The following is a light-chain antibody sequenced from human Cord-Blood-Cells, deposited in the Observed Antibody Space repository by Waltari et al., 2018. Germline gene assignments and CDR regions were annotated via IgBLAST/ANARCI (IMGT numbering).Light chain of an antibody. V-gene: IGKV1-39*01. CDR2: AAS. J-gene: IGKJ2*03. CDR1: QSISSY. Sequence: DIQMTQSPSSLSASVGDRVTITCRARQSISSYLNWYQQKPGKAPKLLIYAASSLQSGVASRFSGSGSGTDFTRTISSLQPEDFATYYCQQSYSTPYSFGQGTKLEIK. CDR3: QQSYSTPYS.